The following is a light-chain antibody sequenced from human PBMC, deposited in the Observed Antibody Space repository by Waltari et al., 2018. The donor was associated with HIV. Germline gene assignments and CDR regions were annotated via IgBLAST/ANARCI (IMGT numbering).Light chain of an antibody. V-gene: IGKV1-9*01. CDR2: ATS. CDR1: QKIYSY. CDR3: QQVNGYPLT. Sequence: DIQLTQSSSFLSASVGDRVTITCRASQKIYSYLAWYQQKPGKAPQVLIYATSTWQSGVPSRFSGSGSGTEFALTITNLQPDDFATYYCQQVNGYPLTFGGGTKVEIK. J-gene: IGKJ4*01.